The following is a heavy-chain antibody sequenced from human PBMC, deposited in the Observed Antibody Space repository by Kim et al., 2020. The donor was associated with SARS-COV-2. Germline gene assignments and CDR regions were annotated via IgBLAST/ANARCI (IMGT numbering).Heavy chain of an antibody. Sequence: NHSGSTNYNPPRKSRVTRSVDTSKNQFSLRLNSVTAADTAVYYCATRSVWGQGTLVTVSS. D-gene: IGHD3-10*01. J-gene: IGHJ1*01. V-gene: IGHV4-34*01. CDR2: NHSGST. CDR3: ATRSV.